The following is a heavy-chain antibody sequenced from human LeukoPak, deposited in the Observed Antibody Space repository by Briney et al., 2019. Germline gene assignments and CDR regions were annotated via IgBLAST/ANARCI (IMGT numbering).Heavy chain of an antibody. CDR3: AKDLGDYDGNSDLNY. V-gene: IGHV3-23*01. Sequence: QTGGSLRLSCAASGFTFSSYAMSWVRQAPGKGLEWVSAISGSGDSTYYADSVKGRFTISRDNSKNTLYLQMNSLRAEDTAVYYCAKDLGDYDGNSDLNYWGQGTLVTVSS. CDR2: ISGSGDST. D-gene: IGHD4-23*01. J-gene: IGHJ4*02. CDR1: GFTFSSYA.